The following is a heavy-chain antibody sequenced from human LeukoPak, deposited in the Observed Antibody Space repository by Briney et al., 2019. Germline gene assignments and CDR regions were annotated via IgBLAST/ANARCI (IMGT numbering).Heavy chain of an antibody. CDR1: GGSISAYY. V-gene: IGHV4-59*08. Sequence: SETLSLTCTVSGGSISAYYWSWIRQPPGKGLEWIGYIHYSGTTNYYPSLKSRVTIALDTSKNQFSLKLSSVTAADTAVYYCARHSLAPFYYFDYWGQGTLVTVSS. D-gene: IGHD1-1*01. CDR2: IHYSGTT. J-gene: IGHJ4*02. CDR3: ARHSLAPFYYFDY.